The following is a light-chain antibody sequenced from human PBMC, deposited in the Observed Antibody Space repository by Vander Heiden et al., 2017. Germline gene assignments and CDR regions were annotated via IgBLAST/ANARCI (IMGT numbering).Light chain of an antibody. Sequence: DIQMTQSPSSLSASVGDRVTITCRASQSISSYLNWYQQKPGKAPKLLIYASSSLQSGVPSRCSDSGSGTDFTLTISSLQPEDFATYYCQQSYSTPLRFGQGTKLEIK. CDR3: QQSYSTPLR. J-gene: IGKJ2*01. V-gene: IGKV1-39*01. CDR1: QSISSY. CDR2: ASS.